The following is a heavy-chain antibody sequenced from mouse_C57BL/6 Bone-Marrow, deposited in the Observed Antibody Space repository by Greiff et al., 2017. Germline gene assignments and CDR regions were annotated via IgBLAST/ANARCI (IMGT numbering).Heavy chain of an antibody. CDR3: TTPYDYDGGYFDY. D-gene: IGHD2-4*01. Sequence: EVQLQQSGAELVRPGASVKLSCTASGFNIKDDYMHWVKQRPEQGLEWIGWIDPENGDTEYASKFQGKATITADTSSNTAYLQLSSLTSEDTAVYYCTTPYDYDGGYFDYWGQGTTLTVSS. CDR2: IDPENGDT. CDR1: GFNIKDDY. J-gene: IGHJ2*01. V-gene: IGHV14-4*01.